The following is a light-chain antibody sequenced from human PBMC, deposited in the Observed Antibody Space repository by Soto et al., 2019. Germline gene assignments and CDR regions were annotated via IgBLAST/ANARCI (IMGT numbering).Light chain of an antibody. CDR1: QSVSSY. J-gene: IGKJ3*01. Sequence: EIVLTQSPATLSLSPGERATLSCRASQSVSSYLAWYQQKPGQAPRLFIYDASNRATGIPARFSGSGSGTDFTLTISSLEPEDFAVYYCQQRSNWPRGFTFGPGTQVDIK. V-gene: IGKV3-11*01. CDR2: DAS. CDR3: QQRSNWPRGFT.